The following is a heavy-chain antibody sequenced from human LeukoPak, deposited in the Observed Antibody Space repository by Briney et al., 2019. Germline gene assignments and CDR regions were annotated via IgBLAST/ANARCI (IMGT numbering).Heavy chain of an antibody. CDR1: GYTFTSYG. CDR2: ISAYNGNT. V-gene: IGHV1-18*04. D-gene: IGHD6-19*01. J-gene: IGHJ4*02. Sequence: GASVKVSCKASGYTFTSYGISWVRQAPGQGLEWMGWISAYNGNTNYAQKLQGRVTMTTDTSTSTAYMELRSLRSDDTAVYYCAGDIGGVIAVAGFDYWGQGTLVTVSS. CDR3: AGDIGGVIAVAGFDY.